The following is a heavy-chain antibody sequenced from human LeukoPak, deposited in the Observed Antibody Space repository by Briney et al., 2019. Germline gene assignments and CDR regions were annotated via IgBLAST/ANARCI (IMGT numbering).Heavy chain of an antibody. Sequence: SETLSLTCSVSGYSISSGYYWGWIRQPPGKGLEWIWSFYHGGSTYYNPSLKSRVTISVDTSKHHFSLKLISVTAADTAVYYCARDGSRWFDPWGQGTLVTVSS. D-gene: IGHD1-26*01. CDR3: ARDGSRWFDP. CDR1: GYSISSGYY. CDR2: FYHGGST. J-gene: IGHJ5*02. V-gene: IGHV4-38-2*02.